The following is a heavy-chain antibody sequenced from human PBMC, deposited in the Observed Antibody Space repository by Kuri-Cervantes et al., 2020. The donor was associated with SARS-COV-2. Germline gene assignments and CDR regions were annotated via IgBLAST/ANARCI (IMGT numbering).Heavy chain of an antibody. CDR1: GGSFSGYY. CDR2: INHSGST. CDR3: ARRRGSSLSRWDY. Sequence: SETLSLTCAVYGGSFSGYYWSWIRQPPGKGLEWIGEINHSGSTNYNPSLKNRVTISVDTSKNQFSLKLSSVTAADTAVYYCARRRGSSLSRWDYWGQGTLVTVSS. J-gene: IGHJ4*02. V-gene: IGHV4-34*01. D-gene: IGHD6-13*01.